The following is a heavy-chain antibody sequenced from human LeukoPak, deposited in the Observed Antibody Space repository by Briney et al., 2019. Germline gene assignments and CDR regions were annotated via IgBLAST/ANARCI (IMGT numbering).Heavy chain of an antibody. V-gene: IGHV4-59*01. CDR2: IYYSGST. D-gene: IGHD6-13*01. Sequence: PSETLSLTCTVSGGSISSYYWSWIRQPPGKGLEWIGYIYYSGSTNYNPSLKSRVTISVDTSKNQFSLKLSSVTAADTAVYYCARDRGIAGPGGNNGMDVWGQGTTVTVSS. CDR1: GGSISSYY. CDR3: ARDRGIAGPGGNNGMDV. J-gene: IGHJ6*02.